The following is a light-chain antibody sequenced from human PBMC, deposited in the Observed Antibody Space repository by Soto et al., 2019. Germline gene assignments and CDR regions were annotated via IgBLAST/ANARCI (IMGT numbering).Light chain of an antibody. V-gene: IGKV1-5*03. CDR3: QQRYNWPVT. J-gene: IGKJ5*01. CDR1: QTISSW. Sequence: DIQMTQSPSTLSGSVGDRVTITCRASQTISSWLAWYQQKPGKAPKLLIYKASTLKSGVPSRFSGSGSGTEFTLTISSLQPDDFAVYYCQQRYNWPVTFGQGTRLEIK. CDR2: KAS.